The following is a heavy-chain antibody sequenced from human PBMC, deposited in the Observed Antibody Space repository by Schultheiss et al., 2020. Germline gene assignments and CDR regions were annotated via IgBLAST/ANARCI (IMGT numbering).Heavy chain of an antibody. J-gene: IGHJ6*02. V-gene: IGHV4-59*04. Sequence: SETLSLTCTVSGGSISSYYWSWIRQPPGKGLEWIGYIYYSGSTYYNPSLKSRVTMSVDTSKNQFSLKLSSVTAADTAVYYCARSLETYYYYYGMDVWGQGTTVTVSS. D-gene: IGHD1-1*01. CDR3: ARSLETYYYYYGMDV. CDR1: GGSISSYY. CDR2: IYYSGST.